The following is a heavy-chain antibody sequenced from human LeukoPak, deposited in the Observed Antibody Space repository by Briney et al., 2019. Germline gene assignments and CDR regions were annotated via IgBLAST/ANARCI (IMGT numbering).Heavy chain of an antibody. J-gene: IGHJ4*02. V-gene: IGHV4-39*01. CDR1: GGSISSSNYY. Sequence: SETLPLTCTVSGGSISSSNYYWGWIRQPPGKGLEWIGNIYYSGSTYYNPSLKSRVTISVDTSKNQFSLRLSSVTAADTAVYYCAACSGGNCYGFDYWGQGTLVTVSS. CDR3: AACSGGNCYGFDY. D-gene: IGHD2-15*01. CDR2: IYYSGST.